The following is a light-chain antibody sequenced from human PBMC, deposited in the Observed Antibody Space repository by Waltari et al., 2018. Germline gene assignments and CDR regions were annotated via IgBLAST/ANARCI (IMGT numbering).Light chain of an antibody. Sequence: DIQMTQSPSSLSASVGDRVTITCQASQDIRNYLNWYQHKPGKAPKLLIYDASPLEAGVPSRFSGSGSGTYFTVTSSSMQPEDVATYYCQQHYNLPLTFGGGTKVEI. CDR1: QDIRNY. CDR2: DAS. V-gene: IGKV1-33*01. CDR3: QQHYNLPLT. J-gene: IGKJ4*01.